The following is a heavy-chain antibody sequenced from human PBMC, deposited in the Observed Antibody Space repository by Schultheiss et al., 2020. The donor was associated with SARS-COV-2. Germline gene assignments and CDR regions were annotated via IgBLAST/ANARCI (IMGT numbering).Heavy chain of an antibody. CDR1: GFTFSSYG. Sequence: GGSLRLSCAASGFTFSSYGMHWVRQAPGKGLEWVAVIWYDGSNKYYADSVKGRFTISRDNSKNSLYLQMNSLRAEDTAVYYCARVRYDILTGYYFDLWGRGTLVTVSS. V-gene: IGHV3-33*08. CDR2: IWYDGSNK. D-gene: IGHD3-9*01. CDR3: ARVRYDILTGYYFDL. J-gene: IGHJ2*01.